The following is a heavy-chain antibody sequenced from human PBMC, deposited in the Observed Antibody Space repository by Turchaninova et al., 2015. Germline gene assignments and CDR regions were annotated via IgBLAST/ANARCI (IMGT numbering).Heavy chain of an antibody. V-gene: IGHV4-38-2*02. D-gene: IGHD4-23*01. CDR2: IYHSGST. Sequence: QVQLQESGPGLVKPSETLALTFAVSGYSIRRGYYWGWIRQPPGKGLEWIGSIYHSGSTYYNPSLKSRVTISVDTSKNQFSLKLSSVTAADTAVYYCAREGTTVVTPHWGQGTLVTVSS. J-gene: IGHJ4*02. CDR3: AREGTTVVTPH. CDR1: GYSIRRGYY.